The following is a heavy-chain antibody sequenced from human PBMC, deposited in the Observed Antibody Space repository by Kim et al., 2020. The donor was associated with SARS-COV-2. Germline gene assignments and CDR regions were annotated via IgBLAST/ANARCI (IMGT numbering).Heavy chain of an antibody. J-gene: IGHJ6*01. CDR1: GYTFTGYY. Sequence: ASVKVSCKASGYTFTGYYIHWVRQAPGQGLEWMGRIHPNNGSTDYAQKFQGRVTVTRDTSISTVYMELRRLRTDDTAVYYCARVGVSRHPILSHYYYYYG. V-gene: IGHV1-2*06. CDR2: IHPNNGST. D-gene: IGHD2-15*01. CDR3: ARVGVSRHPILSHYYYYYG.